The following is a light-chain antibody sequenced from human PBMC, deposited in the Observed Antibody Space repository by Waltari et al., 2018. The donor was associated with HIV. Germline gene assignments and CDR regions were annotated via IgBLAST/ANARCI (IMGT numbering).Light chain of an antibody. CDR3: QQFNSYPFT. CDR1: QGISSA. V-gene: IGKV1-13*02. Sequence: AIQLTQYPASLSASIGDRVTITCRASQGISSALAWYQQKPGKAPKLLIYDASSLESGVPSRFSGSGSGTDFTLTISSLQPEDFATYYCQQFNSYPFTFGPGTKVDIK. J-gene: IGKJ3*01. CDR2: DAS.